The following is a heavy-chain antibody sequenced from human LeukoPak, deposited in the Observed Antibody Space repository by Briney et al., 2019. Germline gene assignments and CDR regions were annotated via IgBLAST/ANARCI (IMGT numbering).Heavy chain of an antibody. V-gene: IGHV3-21*01. D-gene: IGHD3-3*01. CDR1: GITLSNYG. Sequence: GGSLRLSCAVSGITLSNYGMSWVRQAPGKGLEWVSSISSSSSYIYYADSVKGRFTISRDNAKNSLYLQMNSLRAEDTAVYYCARAYDFWSGFDYWGQGTLVTVSS. CDR3: ARAYDFWSGFDY. CDR2: ISSSSSYI. J-gene: IGHJ4*02.